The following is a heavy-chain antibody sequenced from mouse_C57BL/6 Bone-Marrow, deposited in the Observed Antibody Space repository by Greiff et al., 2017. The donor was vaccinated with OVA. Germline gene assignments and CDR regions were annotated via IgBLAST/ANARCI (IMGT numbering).Heavy chain of an antibody. V-gene: IGHV2-9-1*01. CDR1: GFSLTSYA. CDR2: IWTGGGT. J-gene: IGHJ4*01. D-gene: IGHD3-2*01. CDR3: ARALQKAPLYAMDY. Sequence: VHLVESGPGLVAPSQSLSITCTVSGFSLTSYAISWVRQPPGKGLEWLGVIWTGGGTNYNSALKSRLSISKDNSKSQVFLKMNSLQTDDTARYYCARALQKAPLYAMDYWGQGTSVTVSS.